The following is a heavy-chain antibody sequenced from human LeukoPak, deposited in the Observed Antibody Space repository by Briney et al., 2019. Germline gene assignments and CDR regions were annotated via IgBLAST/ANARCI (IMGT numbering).Heavy chain of an antibody. D-gene: IGHD3-10*01. Sequence: GGSLRLSCAASGFILSDFTMNWVRQAPGKGLEWVSTIGNTGVTHYADSVKGRFTISRDSAKNSQYLQIYSLRDEDTAVYYCARYYFGSGNYRTFDRWGQGTLVIVSS. J-gene: IGHJ4*02. CDR1: GFILSDFT. CDR2: IGNTGVT. V-gene: IGHV3-69-1*01. CDR3: ARYYFGSGNYRTFDR.